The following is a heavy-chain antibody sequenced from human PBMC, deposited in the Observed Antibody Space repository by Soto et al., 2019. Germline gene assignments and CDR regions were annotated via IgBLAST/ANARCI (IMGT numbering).Heavy chain of an antibody. CDR1: GGTFSSYA. Sequence: QLQLVQSGAEVTKPGSSVKVSCKASGGTFSSYAFSWVRQAPGQGLEWMGGIIPIFGRANYAQKFQGRVTITADESTSTGYKELSSLRPDDTAVYYCARDATYSDKGMVVPAEYGMDVWRQGTTVTVSS. CDR2: IIPIFGRA. J-gene: IGHJ6*02. CDR3: ARDATYSDKGMVVPAEYGMDV. D-gene: IGHD2-15*01. V-gene: IGHV1-69*12.